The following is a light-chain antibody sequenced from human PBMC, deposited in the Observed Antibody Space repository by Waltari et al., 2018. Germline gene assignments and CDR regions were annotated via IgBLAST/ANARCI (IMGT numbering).Light chain of an antibody. CDR3: MQGTEWPRT. CDR1: SDGNTY. V-gene: IGKV2-30*01. J-gene: IGKJ1*01. Sequence: SDGNTYLNLFQQRPGQSPRRLIYKVSRRDPGVPDRFSGSGSGTDFTLKISRVEAADVGVYYCMQGTEWPRTFGQGTKVQIK. CDR2: KVS.